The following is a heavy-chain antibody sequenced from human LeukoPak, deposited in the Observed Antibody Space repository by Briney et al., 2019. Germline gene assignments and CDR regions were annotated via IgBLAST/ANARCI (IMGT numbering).Heavy chain of an antibody. CDR2: FDPEDGET. Sequence: ASVKVSCKVSGYTLTELSMHWVRQAPAKGLEWMGGFDPEDGETIYAQKFQGRVTMTEDTSTDTAYMELSSLRSEDTAVYYCATDSVVPADGYYYYYYMDVWGKGTTVTVSS. V-gene: IGHV1-24*01. CDR1: GYTLTELS. D-gene: IGHD2-2*01. CDR3: ATDSVVPADGYYYYYYMDV. J-gene: IGHJ6*03.